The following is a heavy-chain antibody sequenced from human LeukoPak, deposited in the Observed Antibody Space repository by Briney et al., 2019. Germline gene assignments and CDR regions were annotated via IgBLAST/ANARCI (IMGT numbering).Heavy chain of an antibody. J-gene: IGHJ3*02. D-gene: IGHD6-19*01. Sequence: QPGGSLRLSCAASGFTLSSYAMHWVRQARGKGLEWVAVISYDGTNKYYADSVEGRFTISRDNSKNTLYVQMNSLRVEDTAVYYCARDLYSSGWYYAFDIWGQGTMVTVSS. V-gene: IGHV3-30-3*01. CDR2: ISYDGTNK. CDR1: GFTLSSYA. CDR3: ARDLYSSGWYYAFDI.